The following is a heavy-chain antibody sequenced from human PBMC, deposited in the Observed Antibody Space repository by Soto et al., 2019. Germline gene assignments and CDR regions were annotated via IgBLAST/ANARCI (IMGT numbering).Heavy chain of an antibody. J-gene: IGHJ6*03. CDR2: IVVGSGNT. CDR3: AASVRELHSYDYIWGSWGGYYMDV. Sequence: ASVKVSCKASGFTFTSSAMQWVRQARGQRLEWIGWIVVGSGNTNYAQKFQERVTITRDMSTSTAYMELSSLRSEDTAVYYCAASVRELHSYDYIWGSWGGYYMDVWGKGTTVTVSS. CDR1: GFTFTSSA. V-gene: IGHV1-58*02. D-gene: IGHD3-16*01.